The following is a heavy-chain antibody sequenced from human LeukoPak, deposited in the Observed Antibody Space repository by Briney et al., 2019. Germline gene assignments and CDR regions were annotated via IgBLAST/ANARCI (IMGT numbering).Heavy chain of an antibody. V-gene: IGHV4-31*03. CDR1: GGSISSGGYY. Sequence: SETLSLTCTVSGGSISSGGYYWSWIRQHPGKGLEWIGYIYYSGSTYYNPSLKSRVTISVDTSKNQFSLKLSSVTAADTVVYYCARDTEGPRDYYYYYGMDVWGKGTTVTVSS. CDR3: ARDTEGPRDYYYYYGMDV. J-gene: IGHJ6*04. CDR2: IYYSGST.